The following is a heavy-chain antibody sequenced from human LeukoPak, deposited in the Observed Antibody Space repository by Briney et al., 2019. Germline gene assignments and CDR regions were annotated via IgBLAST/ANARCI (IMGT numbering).Heavy chain of an antibody. CDR1: GGSFSSGGYY. D-gene: IGHD3-10*01. Sequence: PSETLSLTCTVSGGSFSSGGYYWSWIRQPPGKGLEWIGFIYHSGGTYYNPSLKSRVTMSVDRSKNQFSLKLSSVTAADTAVYYCARHYSSAFDIWGQGTMVTVSS. J-gene: IGHJ3*02. CDR2: IYHSGGT. CDR3: ARHYSSAFDI. V-gene: IGHV4-30-2*01.